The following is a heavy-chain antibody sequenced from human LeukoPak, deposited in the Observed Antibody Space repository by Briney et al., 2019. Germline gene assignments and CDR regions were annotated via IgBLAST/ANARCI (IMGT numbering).Heavy chain of an antibody. D-gene: IGHD5-18*01. Sequence: GESLKISCKGSGYSFTSYWIGWVRQVPGKGLEWMGIIYPGDSDTRYSPSFQGQVTISADKSITTAYLQWNSLKASDTAMYYCARLGDTAMVDFFDHWGQGTLVTVSS. CDR2: IYPGDSDT. CDR1: GYSFTSYW. J-gene: IGHJ4*02. CDR3: ARLGDTAMVDFFDH. V-gene: IGHV5-51*01.